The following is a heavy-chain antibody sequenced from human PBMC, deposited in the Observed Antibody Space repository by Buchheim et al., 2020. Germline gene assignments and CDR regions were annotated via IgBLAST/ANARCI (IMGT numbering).Heavy chain of an antibody. Sequence: QVQLVQSGAEVKKPGASVKVSCKASGYTFTSYYMHWVRQAPGQGLEWMGVINPSVGSTSYAQKFQGRVTMTRDESTSTAYIELGSLRSEDTDVYYCARGMRVVVAAIIADRHDYWGQGTL. J-gene: IGHJ4*02. D-gene: IGHD2-15*01. CDR1: GYTFTSYY. CDR2: INPSVGST. CDR3: ARGMRVVVAAIIADRHDY. V-gene: IGHV1-46*01.